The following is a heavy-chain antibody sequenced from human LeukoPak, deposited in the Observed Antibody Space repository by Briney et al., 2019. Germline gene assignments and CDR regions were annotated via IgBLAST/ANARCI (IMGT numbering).Heavy chain of an antibody. CDR2: MKQDGSEK. Sequence: PGGSLRLSCAVSGINFRGYWMAWVRQAPGKGLEWVANMKQDGSEKYYEDSVKGRFTISRDNAKNSLYLEMNSLRVEDTAVYYCARDLGHTGYDLYDYWGQGTLVTVSS. V-gene: IGHV3-7*01. CDR1: GINFRGYW. J-gene: IGHJ4*02. D-gene: IGHD5-12*01. CDR3: ARDLGHTGYDLYDY.